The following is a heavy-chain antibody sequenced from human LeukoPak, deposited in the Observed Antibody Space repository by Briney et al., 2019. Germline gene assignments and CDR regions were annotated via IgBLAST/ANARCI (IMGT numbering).Heavy chain of an antibody. J-gene: IGHJ3*02. CDR1: GFTFSSYS. CDR2: ISSSSSYI. Sequence: GGSLRLSCAASGFTFSSYSMNWVRQAPGKGLEWVSSISSSSSYIYYADSVKGRFTISRDNAKNSLYLQMNSLRAEDTAVYYCASGTPYYYDSSGYFNLYAFDIWGQGTMVTVSS. V-gene: IGHV3-21*01. D-gene: IGHD3-22*01. CDR3: ASGTPYYYDSSGYFNLYAFDI.